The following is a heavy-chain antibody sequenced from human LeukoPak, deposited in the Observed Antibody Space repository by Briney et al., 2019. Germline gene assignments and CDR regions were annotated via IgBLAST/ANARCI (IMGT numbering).Heavy chain of an antibody. CDR1: GGSISSSSYY. D-gene: IGHD3-22*01. Sequence: SETLSLTCTVSGGSISSSSYYWGWIRQPPGKGLEWIGYIYYSGSTNYNPSLKSRVTISVDTSKNQFSLKLSSVTAADTAVYYCARAGYYDSSGAFDIWGQGTMVTVSS. CDR2: IYYSGST. V-gene: IGHV4-61*05. CDR3: ARAGYYDSSGAFDI. J-gene: IGHJ3*02.